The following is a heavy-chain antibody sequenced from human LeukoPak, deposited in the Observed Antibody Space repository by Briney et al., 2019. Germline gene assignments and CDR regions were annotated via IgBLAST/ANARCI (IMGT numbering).Heavy chain of an antibody. CDR2: IYTSGST. Sequence: SETLSLTCTVSGGSISSYSRSWIRQPAGKGLEWIGRIYTSGSTNYNPSLKSRVTMSVDTSKNQFSLKLSSVTAADTAVYYCASSYSGSHPIFDYWGQGTLVTVSS. CDR1: GGSISSYS. J-gene: IGHJ4*02. V-gene: IGHV4-4*07. D-gene: IGHD1-26*01. CDR3: ASSYSGSHPIFDY.